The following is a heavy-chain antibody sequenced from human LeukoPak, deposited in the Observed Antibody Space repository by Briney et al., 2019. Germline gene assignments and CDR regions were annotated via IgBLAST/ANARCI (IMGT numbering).Heavy chain of an antibody. D-gene: IGHD6-13*01. CDR1: GGSISSYY. CDR2: IYYSGST. Sequence: SETLSLTCTVSGGSISSYYWSWIRQPPGKGLEWIGYIYYSGSTNYNPSLKSRVTISVDTSKNQFSLKLSSVTAADTAVYYCARLNPGAAAGTWYFDLWGRGTLVTVSS. CDR3: ARLNPGAAAGTWYFDL. V-gene: IGHV4-59*01. J-gene: IGHJ2*01.